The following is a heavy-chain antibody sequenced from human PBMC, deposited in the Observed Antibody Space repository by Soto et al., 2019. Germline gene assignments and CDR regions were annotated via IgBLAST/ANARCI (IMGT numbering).Heavy chain of an antibody. CDR2: INHSGST. Sequence: SETLSLTCAVYGGSFSGYYWSWIRQPPGKGLEWIGEINHSGSTNYSPSLKSRVTISVDTSKNQFSLKLSSLTAADTAVYYCARLNIGGSRYYGMDVCGQGSTVTVS. CDR3: ARLNIGGSRYYGMDV. J-gene: IGHJ6*02. D-gene: IGHD1-26*01. CDR1: GGSFSGYY. V-gene: IGHV4-34*01.